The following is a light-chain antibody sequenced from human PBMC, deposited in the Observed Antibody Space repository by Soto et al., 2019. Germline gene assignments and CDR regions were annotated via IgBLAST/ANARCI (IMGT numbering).Light chain of an antibody. CDR2: KAS. CDR3: QQYYSYPWT. V-gene: IGKV1-5*03. CDR1: QSVGTY. J-gene: IGKJ1*01. Sequence: DIQMTQSPSTLSPSVGDRVTITCRASQSVGTYLAWFQQRPGKAPKGLISKASTLESGAPSRFTGSGSGTEFALTITSLQPEDFATYYCQQYYSYPWTFGQGTKVDIK.